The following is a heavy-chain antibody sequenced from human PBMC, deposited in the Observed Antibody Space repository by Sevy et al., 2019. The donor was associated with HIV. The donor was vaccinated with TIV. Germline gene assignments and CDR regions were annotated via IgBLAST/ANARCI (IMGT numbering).Heavy chain of an antibody. CDR1: GFTFSSYS. Sequence: GGSLRLSCAASGFTFSSYSMNWVRQAPGKGLEWVSSISSSSSYIYYADSVKGRFTISRDNAKNSRYLQMNSLRAEDTAVYYCARGNYYDSSGDPEYFQHWGQGTLVTVSS. J-gene: IGHJ1*01. CDR3: ARGNYYDSSGDPEYFQH. V-gene: IGHV3-21*01. D-gene: IGHD3-22*01. CDR2: ISSSSSYI.